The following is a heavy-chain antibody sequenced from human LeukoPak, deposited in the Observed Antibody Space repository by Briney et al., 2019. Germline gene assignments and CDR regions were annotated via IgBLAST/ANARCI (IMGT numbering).Heavy chain of an antibody. V-gene: IGHV4-59*01. J-gene: IGHJ4*02. CDR1: GGSISSYY. Sequence: SETLSLTCTVSGGSISSYYWSWIGQPPGKGLEWIGNIYDRGSTKYNPSLKSRVTISVDTSKNQFSVRLSSVTAADTAVYYCARGRTFDNWGQGTLVTVSS. CDR3: ARGRTFDN. CDR2: IYDRGST.